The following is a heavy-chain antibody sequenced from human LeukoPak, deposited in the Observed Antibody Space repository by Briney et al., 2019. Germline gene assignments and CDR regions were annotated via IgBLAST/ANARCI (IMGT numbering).Heavy chain of an antibody. CDR3: ARGVPDDYGDYYYMDV. V-gene: IGHV1-2*02. J-gene: IGHJ6*03. CDR1: GYTFTGYY. CDR2: INPNSGGT. D-gene: IGHD4-17*01. Sequence: ASVKVSCKASGYTFTGYYMHWVRQAPGQGLEWMGWINPNSGGTNYAQKFQGRVTMTRDTSISTAYMELSRLRSDDTAVYYCARGVPDDYGDYYYMDVWGKGTTVTVSS.